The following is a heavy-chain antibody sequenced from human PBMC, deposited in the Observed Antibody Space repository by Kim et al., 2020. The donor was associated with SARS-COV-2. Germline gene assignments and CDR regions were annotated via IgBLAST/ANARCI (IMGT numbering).Heavy chain of an antibody. D-gene: IGHD3-9*01. CDR2: IKSKTDGGTT. V-gene: IGHV3-15*01. CDR1: GFTFSNAW. Sequence: GGSLRLSCAASGFTFSNAWMSWVRQAPGKGLEWVGRIKSKTDGGTTDYAAPVKGRFTISRDDSKNTLYLQMNSLKTEDTAVYYCTTDPLNYDILTGYYLGFDYWGQGTLVTVSS. CDR3: TTDPLNYDILTGYYLGFDY. J-gene: IGHJ4*02.